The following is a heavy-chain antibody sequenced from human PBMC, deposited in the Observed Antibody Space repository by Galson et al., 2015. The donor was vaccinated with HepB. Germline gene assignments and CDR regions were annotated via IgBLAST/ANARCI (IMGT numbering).Heavy chain of an antibody. D-gene: IGHD5-12*01. CDR1: GFTFSSYA. CDR2: ISGSGGST. V-gene: IGHV3-23*01. J-gene: IGHJ4*02. CDR3: AKVPVDIVATILTGGFDY. Sequence: SLRLSCAASGFTFSSYAMSWVRQAPGKGLEWVSAISGSGGSTYYTDSVKGRFTISRDNSKNTLYLQMNSLRAEDTAVYYCAKVPVDIVATILTGGFDYWGQGTLVTVSS.